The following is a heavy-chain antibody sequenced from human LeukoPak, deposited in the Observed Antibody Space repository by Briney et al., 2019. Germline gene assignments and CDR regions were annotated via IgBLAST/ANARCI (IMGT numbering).Heavy chain of an antibody. Sequence: SETLSLTCTVSAASFISSSHHWGWIRQSPGKGLEWIGTVYYGRTTYYNPSLDGRVTISLDTSANHFSLQLNSVTAADTAVYYCVRHDGRGGATMGAFDSWGQGSLGTVSS. J-gene: IGHJ5*01. CDR2: VYYGRTT. V-gene: IGHV4-39*01. D-gene: IGHD5-12*01. CDR3: VRHDGRGGATMGAFDS. CDR1: AASFISSSHH.